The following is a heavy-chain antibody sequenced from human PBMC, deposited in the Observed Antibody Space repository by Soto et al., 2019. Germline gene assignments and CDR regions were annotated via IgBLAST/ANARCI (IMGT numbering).Heavy chain of an antibody. Sequence: GGSLRLSCAASGFTFSSYGMHWVRQAPGKGLEWVAVISYDGSNKYYADSAKGRFTISRDNSKNTLYLQMNSLRAEDTAVYYCAKERAVRGVIGYYYYGMDVWGQGTTVTVSS. D-gene: IGHD3-10*01. CDR3: AKERAVRGVIGYYYYGMDV. CDR2: ISYDGSNK. J-gene: IGHJ6*02. V-gene: IGHV3-30*18. CDR1: GFTFSSYG.